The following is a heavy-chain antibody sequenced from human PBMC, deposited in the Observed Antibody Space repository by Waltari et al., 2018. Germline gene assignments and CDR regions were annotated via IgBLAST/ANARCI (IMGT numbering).Heavy chain of an antibody. Sequence: QVQLVESGGGVVQPGRSLRLSCAASGFTFSSYGMHWVRQAPGKGLEWVAVILYDGSNKYYADSVKGRFTISRDNSKNTLYLQMNSLRAEDTAVYYCAKDFGYYFDYWGQGTLVTVSS. CDR3: AKDFGYYFDY. D-gene: IGHD3-10*01. CDR2: ILYDGSNK. CDR1: GFTFSSYG. V-gene: IGHV3-33*06. J-gene: IGHJ4*02.